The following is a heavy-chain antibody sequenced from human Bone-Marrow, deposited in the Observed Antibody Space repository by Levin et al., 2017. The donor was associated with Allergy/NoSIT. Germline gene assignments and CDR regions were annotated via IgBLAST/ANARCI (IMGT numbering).Heavy chain of an antibody. CDR3: TRSMAGFDP. D-gene: IGHD2-8*01. V-gene: IGHV3-49*04. Sequence: GGSLRLSCTGSGFTFGDYVMSWVRQAPGKGLEWVGFIRSKTYGGATEYAASVKGRFTISRDDFNSIVYLDMKSLKTDDTAVYYCTRSMAGFDPWGQGTLVSVST. CDR2: IRSKTYGGAT. J-gene: IGHJ5*02. CDR1: GFTFGDYV.